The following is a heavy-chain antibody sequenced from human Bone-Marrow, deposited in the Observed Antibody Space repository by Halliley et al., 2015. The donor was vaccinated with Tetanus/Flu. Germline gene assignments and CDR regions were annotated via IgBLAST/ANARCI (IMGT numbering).Heavy chain of an antibody. Sequence: TLSLTCAVSGGSISSNNWWSWVRQPPGKGLEWIGEIYHSGSTNYNPSLKSRVTISVDKSKNQFSLKLSSVTAADTAVYYCASLDYYDSSGYPDYWGQETLVTVSS. J-gene: IGHJ4*02. CDR2: IYHSGST. CDR1: GGSISSNNW. V-gene: IGHV4-4*02. CDR3: ASLDYYDSSGYPDY. D-gene: IGHD3-22*01.